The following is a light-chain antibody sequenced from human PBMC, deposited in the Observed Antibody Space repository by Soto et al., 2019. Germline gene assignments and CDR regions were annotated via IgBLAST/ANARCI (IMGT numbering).Light chain of an antibody. CDR3: QQLNSYPPSIT. Sequence: DIQLTQSPSFLSASVGDRVTITCRASQGISSYLAWYQQKPGKAPKFLIYAASTLQSGVPSRFSGRGSGTDFTLTISSLQPEDFATYYCQQLNSYPPSITFGQGTRLEIK. V-gene: IGKV1-9*01. CDR1: QGISSY. J-gene: IGKJ5*01. CDR2: AAS.